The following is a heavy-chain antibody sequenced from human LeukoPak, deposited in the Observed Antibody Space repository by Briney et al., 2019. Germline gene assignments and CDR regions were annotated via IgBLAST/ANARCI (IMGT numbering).Heavy chain of an antibody. CDR2: IYYSGST. CDR3: ARGSDGYNPFFDY. D-gene: IGHD5-24*01. CDR1: GGSISSYY. J-gene: IGHJ4*02. Sequence: PSETLSLTCTVSGGSISSYYWSWIRQPPGKGLEWIGYIYYSGSTNYNPSLKSRVTISVDTSKNQFSLKLSSVTAADTAVYYCARGSDGYNPFFDYGGQGTLVTVSS. V-gene: IGHV4-59*01.